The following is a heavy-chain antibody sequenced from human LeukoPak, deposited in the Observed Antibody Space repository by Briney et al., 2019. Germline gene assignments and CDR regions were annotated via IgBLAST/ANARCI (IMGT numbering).Heavy chain of an antibody. J-gene: IGHJ4*02. Sequence: SETLSLTCAVYGGSFSGYYWSWIRQPPGKGLEWIGEINHSGSTNYNPSLKSRVTISVDTSKNQFSLKLSSVTAADTAVYYCARAAPALGDIDYWGQGTLVTVSS. CDR1: GGSFSGYY. CDR2: INHSGST. CDR3: ARAAPALGDIDY. D-gene: IGHD2-21*01. V-gene: IGHV4-34*01.